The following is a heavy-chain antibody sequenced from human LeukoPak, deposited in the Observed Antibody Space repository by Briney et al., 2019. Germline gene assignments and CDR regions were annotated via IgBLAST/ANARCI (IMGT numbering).Heavy chain of an antibody. CDR2: IIPIFGTA. D-gene: IGHD2-2*02. CDR3: ARETMRYCSSTSCYKGEFDY. J-gene: IGHJ4*02. V-gene: IGHV1-69*13. CDR1: GGTFSSYA. Sequence: SVKVSCKASGGTFSSYAISLVRQAPGQGLEWMGGIIPIFGTANYAQKFQGRVTITADESTSTAYMELSSLRSEDTAVYYCARETMRYCSSTSCYKGEFDYWGQGTLVTVPS.